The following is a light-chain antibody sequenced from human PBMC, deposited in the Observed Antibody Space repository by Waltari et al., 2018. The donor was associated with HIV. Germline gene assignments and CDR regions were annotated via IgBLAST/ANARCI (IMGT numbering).Light chain of an antibody. Sequence: EIVMTQSPVTLSVSPGERATLSCRASQNVGNKIVWYQRRHGPSPRLIMFATAVRATGIPTRFSGSGSGTDFALIITTPQPEDYGIYYCQQYNGSWTFGRGT. V-gene: IGKV3D-15*03. J-gene: IGKJ1*01. CDR2: ATA. CDR3: QQYNGSWT. CDR1: QNVGNK.